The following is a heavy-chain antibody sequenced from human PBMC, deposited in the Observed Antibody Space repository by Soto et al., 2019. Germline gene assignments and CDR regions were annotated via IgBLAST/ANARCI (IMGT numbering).Heavy chain of an antibody. CDR3: ARVPPYGDYFAA. Sequence: TGSFITWVRHAPEQGLEWMGWINPNSGGTNYAQKFQGRVTITRHTSISTAYMERSRLRSDDTAVYYCARVPPYGDYFAAWGRGTLVTVSS. J-gene: IGHJ4*02. V-gene: IGHV1-2*02. D-gene: IGHD4-17*01. CDR1: TGSF. CDR2: INPNSGGT.